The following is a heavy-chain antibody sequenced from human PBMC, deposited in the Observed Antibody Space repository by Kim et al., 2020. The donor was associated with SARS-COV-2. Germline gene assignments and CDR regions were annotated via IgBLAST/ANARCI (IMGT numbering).Heavy chain of an antibody. J-gene: IGHJ6*02. Sequence: GGSLRLSCAASGFTFSSYAMSWVRQAPGKGLEWVSAISGSGGSTYYADSVKGRFTISRDNSKNTLYLQMNSLRAEDTAVYYCAKDLAGSSHYIYYYYYGMDVWGQGTTVTVSS. CDR2: ISGSGGST. CDR1: GFTFSSYA. D-gene: IGHD6-13*01. CDR3: AKDLAGSSHYIYYYYYGMDV. V-gene: IGHV3-23*01.